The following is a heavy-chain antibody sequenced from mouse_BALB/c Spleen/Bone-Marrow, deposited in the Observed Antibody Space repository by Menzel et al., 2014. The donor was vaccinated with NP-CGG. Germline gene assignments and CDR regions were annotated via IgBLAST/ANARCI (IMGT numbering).Heavy chain of an antibody. J-gene: IGHJ2*01. CDR3: ARDIGRLLFDY. V-gene: IGHV7-3*02. CDR1: GFTFTDYY. CDR2: IRNKANGYTT. D-gene: IGHD1-2*01. Sequence: EVKLMESGGGLVQPGGSLRLSCETSGFTFTDYYMNWVRQPPGKALEWLGFIRNKANGYTTEYSASVKGRFTISRDNSQSILYLQMNTLRAEDGATYYCARDIGRLLFDYWGQGTTLTVSS.